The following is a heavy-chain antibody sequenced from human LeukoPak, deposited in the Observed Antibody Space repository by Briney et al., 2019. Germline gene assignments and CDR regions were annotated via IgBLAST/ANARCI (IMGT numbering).Heavy chain of an antibody. CDR2: INSDGSST. CDR1: GFTVSSNY. J-gene: IGHJ4*02. D-gene: IGHD3-16*02. CDR3: AAIYDYVWGSYRRIDY. Sequence: PGGSLRLSCAASGFTVSSNYMSWVRQAPGKGLEWVSRINSDGSSTNYADSVKGRFTISRDNAKNSLYLQMNSLRAEDTAVYYCAAIYDYVWGSYRRIDYWGQGTLVTVSS. V-gene: IGHV3-74*01.